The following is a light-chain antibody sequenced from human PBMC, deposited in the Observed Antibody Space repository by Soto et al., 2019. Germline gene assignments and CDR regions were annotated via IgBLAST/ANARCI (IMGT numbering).Light chain of an antibody. J-gene: IGKJ4*01. V-gene: IGKV3-20*01. Sequence: CRATLSMSPVDRATLSGRAGQNIYNKLAWYLQRPGQAPRLLIYGASSRATGIPDRFSGSGSGTDFTLTISRLEPEDFAVYYCQQYGSSRLTFGGGTKV. CDR1: QNIYNK. CDR3: QQYGSSRLT. CDR2: GAS.